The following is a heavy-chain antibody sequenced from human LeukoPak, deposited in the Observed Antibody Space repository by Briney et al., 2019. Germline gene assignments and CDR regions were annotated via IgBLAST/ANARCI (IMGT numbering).Heavy chain of an antibody. D-gene: IGHD1-26*01. Sequence: PGVSLRLSCAASGFTFSSYAMSWVRQAPGKGLEWVSTISNSGGSTYYADSVKGRFTISRDNSKNTLYLQMNSLRAEDTAVYYCAKMISGSYYYYYGMDVWGQGTTVTVSS. CDR3: AKMISGSYYYYYGMDV. V-gene: IGHV3-23*01. CDR2: ISNSGGST. J-gene: IGHJ6*02. CDR1: GFTFSSYA.